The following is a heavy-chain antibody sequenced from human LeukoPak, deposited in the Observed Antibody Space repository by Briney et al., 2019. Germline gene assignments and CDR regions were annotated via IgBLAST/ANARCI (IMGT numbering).Heavy chain of an antibody. Sequence: SETLSLTCAVSGGSISSGGYSWSWIRQPPGKGLEWIGYIYHSGSTYYNPSLKSRVTISVDRSKNQFSLKLSSVTAADTAVYYCARLVATTGLADWFDPWGQGILVTVFS. CDR2: IYHSGST. V-gene: IGHV4-30-2*01. CDR3: ARLVATTGLADWFDP. CDR1: GGSISSGGYS. J-gene: IGHJ5*02. D-gene: IGHD6-13*01.